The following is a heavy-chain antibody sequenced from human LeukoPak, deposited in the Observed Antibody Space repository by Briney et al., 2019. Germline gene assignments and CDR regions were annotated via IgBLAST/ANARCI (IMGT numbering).Heavy chain of an antibody. Sequence: SVKVSCKASGGTFSSYAISWVRQAPGQGLEWMGRIIPILGIANYAQKFQGRVTITADKSTSTAYMELSSLRSEDTAVYYCARDGAGYCTNGVCSSGEGSPHTWGQGTLVTVSS. CDR1: GGTFSSYA. V-gene: IGHV1-69*04. CDR3: ARDGAGYCTNGVCSSGEGSPHT. CDR2: IIPILGIA. J-gene: IGHJ5*02. D-gene: IGHD2-8*01.